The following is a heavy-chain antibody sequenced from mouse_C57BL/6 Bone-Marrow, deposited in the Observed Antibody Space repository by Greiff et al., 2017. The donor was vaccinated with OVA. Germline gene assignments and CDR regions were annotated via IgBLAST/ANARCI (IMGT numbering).Heavy chain of an antibody. CDR2: IWTGGGT. CDR1: GFSLTSYA. J-gene: IGHJ4*01. D-gene: IGHD2-5*01. V-gene: IGHV2-9-1*01. Sequence: VQVVESGPGLVAPSQSLSITCTVSGFSLTSYAISWVRQPPGKGLEWLGVIWTGGGTNYNSALKSRLSISKDNSKSQVFLKMNSLQTDDTARYYCARRGYYSNLYAMDYWGQGTSVTVSS. CDR3: ARRGYYSNLYAMDY.